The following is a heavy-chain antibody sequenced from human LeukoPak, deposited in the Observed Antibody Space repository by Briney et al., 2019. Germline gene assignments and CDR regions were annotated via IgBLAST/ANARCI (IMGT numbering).Heavy chain of an antibody. CDR2: IYTSGST. J-gene: IGHJ4*02. Sequence: PSETLSLTCTVSGGSISSGSYYWSWIRQPAGKGLGWIGRIYTSGSTNYNPSLKSRVTISVDTSKNQFSLKLSSVTAADTAVYYCARGGEYYYDSSGYQGPSSLYYFDYWGQGTLVTVSS. V-gene: IGHV4-61*02. CDR3: ARGGEYYYDSSGYQGPSSLYYFDY. CDR1: GGSISSGSYY. D-gene: IGHD3-22*01.